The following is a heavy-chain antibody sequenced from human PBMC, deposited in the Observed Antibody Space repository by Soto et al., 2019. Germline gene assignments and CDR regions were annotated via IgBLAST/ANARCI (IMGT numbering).Heavy chain of an antibody. Sequence: SVKVSCKASGGTFSSYAISWVRQAPGQGLEWMGGIIPIFGTANYAQKFQGRVTITADESTSTAYMELSSLRSEDTAVYHCARCYYDSSDGGVVYYYYGMDVWGQGTTVTVSS. CDR2: IIPIFGTA. J-gene: IGHJ6*02. CDR3: ARCYYDSSDGGVVYYYYGMDV. CDR1: GGTFSSYA. V-gene: IGHV1-69*13. D-gene: IGHD3-22*01.